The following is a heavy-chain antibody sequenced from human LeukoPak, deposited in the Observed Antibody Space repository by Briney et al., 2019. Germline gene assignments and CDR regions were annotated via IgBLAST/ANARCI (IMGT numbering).Heavy chain of an antibody. Sequence: ASVKVSCKASGFTFTGYYMHWVRQAPGQGLEWMGWINPNSGGTNYAQQLQGRITMTTDTSTSTAYMELRSLRSDDTAIYYCARSVVYFGSGTYYGYYYMDVWGKGTTVTVSS. J-gene: IGHJ6*03. CDR2: INPNSGGT. D-gene: IGHD3-10*01. CDR3: ARSVVYFGSGTYYGYYYMDV. V-gene: IGHV1-2*02. CDR1: GFTFTGYY.